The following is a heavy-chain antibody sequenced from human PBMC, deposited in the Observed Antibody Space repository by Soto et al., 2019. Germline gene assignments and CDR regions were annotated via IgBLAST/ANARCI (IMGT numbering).Heavy chain of an antibody. J-gene: IGHJ4*02. CDR1: GGSISSSNW. CDR3: ARDVVLVVAATRYFDY. Sequence: SETLSLTCAVSGGSISSSNWWSWVRQPPGKGLEWIGEIYHSGSTNYNPSPKSRVTISVDKSKNQFSLKLSSVTAADTAVYYCARDVVLVVAATRYFDYWGQGTLVTVSS. CDR2: IYHSGST. D-gene: IGHD2-15*01. V-gene: IGHV4-4*02.